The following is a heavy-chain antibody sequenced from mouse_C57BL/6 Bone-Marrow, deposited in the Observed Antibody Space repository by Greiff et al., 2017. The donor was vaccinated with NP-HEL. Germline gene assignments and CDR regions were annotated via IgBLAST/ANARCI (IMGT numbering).Heavy chain of an antibody. D-gene: IGHD1-1*01. CDR1: GFTFSSYG. Sequence: EVKLMESGGDLVKPGGSLKLSCAASGFTFSSYGMSWVRQTPDKRLEWVATISSGGSYTYYPDSVKGRFTISRDNAKNTLYLQMSSLKSEDTAMYYCARPLLRWGFAYWGQGTLVTVSA. CDR2: ISSGGSYT. CDR3: ARPLLRWGFAY. V-gene: IGHV5-6*01. J-gene: IGHJ3*01.